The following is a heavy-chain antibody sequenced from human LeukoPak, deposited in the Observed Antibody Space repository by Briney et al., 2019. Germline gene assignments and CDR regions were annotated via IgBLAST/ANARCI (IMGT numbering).Heavy chain of an antibody. Sequence: ASVKVSCKVSGYTRNELPMHWVRQAPGKGLEWMGGFDPEDGETIYAQKFQGRVTMTEDTSTDTAYMEMSSLRFEDTAVYYCAKMGFYDSSGYPQYFFDYWGQGTLVTVSS. CDR2: FDPEDGET. J-gene: IGHJ4*02. V-gene: IGHV1-24*01. CDR1: GYTRNELP. D-gene: IGHD3-22*01. CDR3: AKMGFYDSSGYPQYFFDY.